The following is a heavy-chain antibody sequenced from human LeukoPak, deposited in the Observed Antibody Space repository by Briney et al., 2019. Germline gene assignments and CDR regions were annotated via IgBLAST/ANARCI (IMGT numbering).Heavy chain of an antibody. V-gene: IGHV4-4*07. D-gene: IGHD3-3*01. CDR3: AGGSRPPPYYDFWSGYYTAPNWFDP. J-gene: IGHJ5*02. CDR1: GGSISSYY. Sequence: PSETLSLTCTVSGGSISSYYWSWIRQPAGKGLEWIGRIYTSGSTNYTPSLKSRVTMSVDTSKNQFSLKLSSVTAADTAVYYCAGGSRPPPYYDFWSGYYTAPNWFDPWGQGTLVTVSS. CDR2: IYTSGST.